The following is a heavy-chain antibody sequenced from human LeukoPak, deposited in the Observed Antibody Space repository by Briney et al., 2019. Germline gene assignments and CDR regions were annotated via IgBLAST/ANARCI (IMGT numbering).Heavy chain of an antibody. CDR3: ARSVVVVAANFDF. V-gene: IGHV5-51*01. Sequence: GESLKISCKTSGYTFTTYWIGWVRQVTAKGLEWMGIIWPGDSDTRYSPSFQGQVTISADKSISTAYFQWSSLKASDTAMYYCARSVVVVAANFDFWGQGTLVTVSS. J-gene: IGHJ4*02. CDR1: GYTFTTYW. CDR2: IWPGDSDT. D-gene: IGHD2-15*01.